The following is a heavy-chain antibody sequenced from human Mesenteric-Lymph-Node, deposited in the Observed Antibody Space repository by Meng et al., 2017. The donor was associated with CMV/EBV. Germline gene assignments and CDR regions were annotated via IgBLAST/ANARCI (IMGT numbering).Heavy chain of an antibody. CDR1: GFAVRSTY. J-gene: IGHJ4*02. Sequence: GESLKISCAASGFAVRSTYMNWVRRAPGRGLEWVSVIYSGGSTYYADSVKGRFTISRDTSKNMVYLQMKGLRPEDTAVYYCARDSLRGVHLFDDWGQGTLVTVSS. CDR2: IYSGGST. V-gene: IGHV3-66*02. CDR3: ARDSLRGVHLFDD. D-gene: IGHD3-10*01.